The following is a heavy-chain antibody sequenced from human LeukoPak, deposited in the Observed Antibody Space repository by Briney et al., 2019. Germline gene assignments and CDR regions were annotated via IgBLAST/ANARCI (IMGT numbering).Heavy chain of an antibody. Sequence: GGSLRLSCAASGFTFSSYAMHWVRQAPGKGLEWVAVISYDGSNKYYADSVKGRFTISRDNSKNTLCLQMNSLRAEDTAVYYCARAGYYGSGSYPIKFDYWGQGTLVTVSS. V-gene: IGHV3-30*04. CDR3: ARAGYYGSGSYPIKFDY. CDR1: GFTFSSYA. D-gene: IGHD3-10*01. J-gene: IGHJ4*02. CDR2: ISYDGSNK.